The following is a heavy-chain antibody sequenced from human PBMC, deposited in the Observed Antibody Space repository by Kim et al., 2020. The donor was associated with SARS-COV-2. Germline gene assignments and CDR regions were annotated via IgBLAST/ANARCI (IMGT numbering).Heavy chain of an antibody. J-gene: IGHJ6*02. D-gene: IGHD3-10*01. CDR3: ARVGTYGSAYYYYYGMDV. CDR2: ISSSSSTI. V-gene: IGHV3-48*02. Sequence: GGSLRLSCAASGFTFSSYSMNWVRQAPGKGLEWVSYISSSSSTIYYADSVKGRFTISRDNAKNSLYLQMNSLRDEDTAVYYCARVGTYGSAYYYYYGMDVWGQGTTVTVSS. CDR1: GFTFSSYS.